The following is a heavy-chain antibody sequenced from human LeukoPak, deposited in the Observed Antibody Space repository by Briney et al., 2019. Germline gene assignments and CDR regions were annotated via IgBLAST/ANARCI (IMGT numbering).Heavy chain of an antibody. CDR3: AKDRARVAAAGKGYYYYGMDV. Sequence: GGSLRLSCAASGFTFDDYAMHWVRQAPGKGLEWVSGISWNSGSIGYADSVKGRFTISRDNAKNSLYLQMNSPRAEDTASYYCAKDRARVAAAGKGYYYYGMDVWGQGTTVTVSS. CDR2: ISWNSGSI. CDR1: GFTFDDYA. V-gene: IGHV3-9*01. D-gene: IGHD6-13*01. J-gene: IGHJ6*02.